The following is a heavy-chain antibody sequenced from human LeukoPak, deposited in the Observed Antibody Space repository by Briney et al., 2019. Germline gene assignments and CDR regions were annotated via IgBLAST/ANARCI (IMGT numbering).Heavy chain of an antibody. CDR2: NSRNSGRI. Sequence: PGRSLRLSRAVSVVTFDDFAIHGVRPAPGRGLEWVSGNSRNSGRIGYTGSVKGRSTTSRDNAKNSLYLQMNSLKAEDTALYYCAKWYCSSTSCYCYYFYYGMDFWGQGTTVTVSS. D-gene: IGHD2-2*01. J-gene: IGHJ6*02. CDR3: AKWYCSSTSCYCYYFYYGMDF. CDR1: VVTFDDFA. V-gene: IGHV3-9*01.